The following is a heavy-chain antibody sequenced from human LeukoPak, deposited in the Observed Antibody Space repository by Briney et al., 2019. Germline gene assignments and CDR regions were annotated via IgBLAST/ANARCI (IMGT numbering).Heavy chain of an antibody. V-gene: IGHV3-23*01. D-gene: IGHD3-10*01. Sequence: GRSLRLSCAASGFTFSSYAMSWVRQAPGKGLEWVSAISGSGGSTYYADSVKGRFTISRDNSKNTLYLQMNSLRAEDTAVYYCAKVHYYGSGSYFTPFDYWGQGTLVTVSS. CDR3: AKVHYYGSGSYFTPFDY. CDR1: GFTFSSYA. J-gene: IGHJ4*02. CDR2: ISGSGGST.